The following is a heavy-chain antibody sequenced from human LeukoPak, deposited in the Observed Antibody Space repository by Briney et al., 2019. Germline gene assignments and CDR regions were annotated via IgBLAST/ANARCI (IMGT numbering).Heavy chain of an antibody. CDR1: GFTFSSYS. Sequence: GGSLRLSCAASGFTFSSYSMNWVRQAPGKGLEWVSSISSDSSYKYYADSLKGRFTISRDNAKNSLYLQMNSLRAEDTAVYYCAREDVDTAMVTSFDIWGRGTMVTVSS. CDR3: AREDVDTAMVTSFDI. CDR2: ISSDSSYK. J-gene: IGHJ3*02. D-gene: IGHD5-18*01. V-gene: IGHV3-21*01.